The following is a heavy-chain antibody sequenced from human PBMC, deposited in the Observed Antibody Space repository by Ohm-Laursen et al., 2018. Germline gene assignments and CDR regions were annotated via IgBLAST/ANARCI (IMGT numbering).Heavy chain of an antibody. CDR3: AKDWEQNRHGSSADY. CDR2: ISGGGGGT. J-gene: IGHJ4*02. V-gene: IGHV3-23*01. D-gene: IGHD1-26*01. Sequence: SLRLSCAASGFTFSSYAMTWVRQAPGKGLEWVSGISGGGGGTYHADSVKGRFTISRDNSKNTLYLQMNSLRAEDTAVYYCAKDWEQNRHGSSADYWGQGTLVTVSS. CDR1: GFTFSSYA.